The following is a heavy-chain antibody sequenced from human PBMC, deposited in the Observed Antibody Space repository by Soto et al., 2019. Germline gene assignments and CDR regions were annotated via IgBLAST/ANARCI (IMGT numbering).Heavy chain of an antibody. Sequence: PGESLKISCKGSGYSFTSYWIGWVRQMPGKGLEWMGIIYPGDSDTRYSPSFQGQVTISADKSISTAYLQWSSLKASDSAMYYCARTSAAGKYYYGMDVWGQGTTVTVSS. CDR3: ARTSAAGKYYYGMDV. CDR1: GYSFTSYW. D-gene: IGHD6-13*01. V-gene: IGHV5-51*01. CDR2: IYPGDSDT. J-gene: IGHJ6*02.